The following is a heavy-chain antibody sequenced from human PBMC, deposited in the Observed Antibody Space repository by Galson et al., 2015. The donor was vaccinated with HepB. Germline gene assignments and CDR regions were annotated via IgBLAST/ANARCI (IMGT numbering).Heavy chain of an antibody. CDR1: GFTFSDSY. J-gene: IGHJ4*02. CDR2: ISSSGSTI. Sequence: SLRLSCAASGFTFSDSYMRWIRQAPGKGLECVSYISSSGSTIHYADSVKGRFTISRDNAKNSLYLQMNSLRVEDTAVYYCAREKDSSFWYRPPVDWGQGTLVTVSS. V-gene: IGHV3-11*01. CDR3: AREKDSSFWYRPPVD. D-gene: IGHD3-22*01.